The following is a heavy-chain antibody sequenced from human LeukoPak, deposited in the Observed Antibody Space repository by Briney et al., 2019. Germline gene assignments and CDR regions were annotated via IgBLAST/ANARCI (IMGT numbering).Heavy chain of an antibody. D-gene: IGHD1-26*01. V-gene: IGHV3-7*01. CDR3: ARLIVGATAEYFQH. J-gene: IGHJ1*01. CDR1: GFTFSSYW. CDR2: IKQDGSEK. Sequence: GGSLRLSCAAPGFTFSSYWMSWVRQAPGKGLEWVANIKQDGSEKYYVDSVKGRFTISRDNAKNSLYLQMNSLRAEDTAVYYCARLIVGATAEYFQHWGQGTLVTVSS.